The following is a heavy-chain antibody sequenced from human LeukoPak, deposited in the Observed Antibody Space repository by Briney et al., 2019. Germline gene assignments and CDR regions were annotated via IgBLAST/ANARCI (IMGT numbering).Heavy chain of an antibody. CDR3: ATAPCGGDCYSDY. V-gene: IGHV4-38-2*02. J-gene: IGHJ4*02. CDR2: IYHSGST. Sequence: SETLSLTCTVSGYSISSGYYWGWIRQPPGKGLEWIGSIYHSGSTYYNPSLKSRVTVSVDTSKNQFSLKLSSVTAADTAVYYCATAPCGGDCYSDYWGQGTLVTVSS. CDR1: GYSISSGYY. D-gene: IGHD2-21*02.